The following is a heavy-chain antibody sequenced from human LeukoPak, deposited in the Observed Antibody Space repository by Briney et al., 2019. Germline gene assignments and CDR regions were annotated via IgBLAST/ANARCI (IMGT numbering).Heavy chain of an antibody. V-gene: IGHV3-7*01. CDR1: GFTLSSYS. CDR2: IEPDGSGK. J-gene: IGHJ4*02. D-gene: IGHD3-10*01. CDR3: VTSWVRQQRDF. Sequence: GGSLRLSCAASGFTLSSYSMSWVRQAPGKGLEWVADIEPDGSGKTYVDSVKGRFTISRDNAQQSLYLQMDTLTAEDTAVYYCVTSWVRQQRDFWGQGTLVTVSS.